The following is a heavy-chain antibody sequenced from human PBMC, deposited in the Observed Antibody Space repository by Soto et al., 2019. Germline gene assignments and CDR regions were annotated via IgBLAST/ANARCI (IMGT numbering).Heavy chain of an antibody. D-gene: IGHD4-17*01. V-gene: IGHV1-18*01. CDR3: ARESDYGDYVSDY. J-gene: IGHJ4*02. Sequence: QVHLVQSGTEMRRPGASVKVSCNASGYSFTTYGINWVRQAPGQGLEWMGWISTYNGHTKYGQKFQGRVTMTTDTSTSTVHMELRRLTSDDTAVYYCARESDYGDYVSDYWGQGTRVIISS. CDR2: ISTYNGHT. CDR1: GYSFTTYG.